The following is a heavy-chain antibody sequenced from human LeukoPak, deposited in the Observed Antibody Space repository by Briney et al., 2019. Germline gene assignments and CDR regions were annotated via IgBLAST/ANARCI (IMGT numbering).Heavy chain of an antibody. Sequence: PRRSLRLSCAASGFTFSSYAMHWVRQAPGKGLEWVAVISYDGSNKYYADSVKGRFTISRDNSKNTLYLQMNSLRAEDTAVYYCARDMIAVAKPKSWFDPWGQGTLVTVSS. D-gene: IGHD3-22*01. V-gene: IGHV3-30-3*01. CDR2: ISYDGSNK. CDR1: GFTFSSYA. J-gene: IGHJ5*02. CDR3: ARDMIAVAKPKSWFDP.